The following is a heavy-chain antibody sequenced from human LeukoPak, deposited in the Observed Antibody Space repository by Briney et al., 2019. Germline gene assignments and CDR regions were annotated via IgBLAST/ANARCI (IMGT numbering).Heavy chain of an antibody. V-gene: IGHV4-30-2*01. J-gene: IGHJ4*02. CDR2: IYHSGST. CDR3: ARDNRRVKDY. D-gene: IGHD1-14*01. Sequence: SQTLSLTCTVSGGSISSGGYYWSWIRQPPGKGLEWIGYIYHSGSTYYNPSLKSRVTISVDRSKNQFSLKLSSVTAADTAVYYCARDNRRVKDYWGQGSPVTVSS. CDR1: GGSISSGGYY.